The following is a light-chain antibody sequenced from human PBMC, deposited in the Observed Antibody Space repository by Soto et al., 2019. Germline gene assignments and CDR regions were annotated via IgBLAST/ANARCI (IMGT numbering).Light chain of an antibody. J-gene: IGKJ1*01. CDR1: HYVYSN. CDR3: QQYQNLWT. Sequence: EIVMTQSPATLSVSPGERATLSCTASHYVYSNVAWFQQRPGQAPRLLIYRASARATGTPARFSGSGSGKEFTLTITSLQSEDFALYYCQQYQNLWTFGQGTEVDI. V-gene: IGKV3-15*01. CDR2: RAS.